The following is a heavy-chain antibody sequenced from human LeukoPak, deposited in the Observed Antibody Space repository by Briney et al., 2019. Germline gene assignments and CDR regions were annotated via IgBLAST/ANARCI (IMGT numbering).Heavy chain of an antibody. Sequence: PGGSLRLSCAASGITFSRSWMSWVRQAPGKGLEWVAFIKEGGSEKYYVDSVKGRFTISRDNAENSLYLQMNSLRAEDTAVYYCARDRGGRTGLDDWGQGTLVTVSS. CDR1: GITFSRSW. D-gene: IGHD2-15*01. CDR2: IKEGGSEK. J-gene: IGHJ4*02. V-gene: IGHV3-7*04. CDR3: ARDRGGRTGLDD.